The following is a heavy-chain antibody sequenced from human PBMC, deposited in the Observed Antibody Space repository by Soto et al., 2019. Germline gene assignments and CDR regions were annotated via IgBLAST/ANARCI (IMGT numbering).Heavy chain of an antibody. Sequence: GXGPTLALPTKSFMLICTFCGFSLTTSGVGVGWIRQPPGKALEWLSLIYCHDDQRHSPYLKSRLTITKDTSKNQVVLTMTNIDPVDTATYYCAHRRVVNYYYGMDVWGQGTTVTVSS. J-gene: IGHJ6*02. CDR2: IYCHDDQ. V-gene: IGHV2-5*01. D-gene: IGHD3-10*01. CDR3: AHRRVVNYYYGMDV. CDR1: GFSLTTSGVG.